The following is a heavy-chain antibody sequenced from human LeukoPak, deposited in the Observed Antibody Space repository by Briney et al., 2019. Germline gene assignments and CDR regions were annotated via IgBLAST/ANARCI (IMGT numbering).Heavy chain of an antibody. CDR1: GGSISSYY. V-gene: IGHV4-59*01. D-gene: IGHD3-3*01. CDR3: ARMVAYDFWSGYWGNWFDP. CDR2: IYYSGNT. Sequence: AETLSLTCSVSGGSISSYYGGWVPQPPGKGLEGLGYIYYSGNTNYNPSLKSRVTISVDTSKNQFSLKLSSVTAADTAVYYCARMVAYDFWSGYWGNWFDPWGQGTLVTVSS. J-gene: IGHJ5*02.